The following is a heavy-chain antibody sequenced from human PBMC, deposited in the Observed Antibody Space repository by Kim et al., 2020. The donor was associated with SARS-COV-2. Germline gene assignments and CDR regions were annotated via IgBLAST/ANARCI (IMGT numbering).Heavy chain of an antibody. CDR1: GGSISSYY. CDR2: IYYSGST. CDR3: ARDLMYYYASGSSMGLDY. V-gene: IGHV4-59*13. Sequence: SETLSLTCTVSGGSISSYYWSWIRQPPGKGLEWIGYIYYSGSTNYNPSLKSRVTISVDTSTNQFSLKLSSVTAADTAVYYCARDLMYYYASGSSMGLDYWGQGTLVTVSS. J-gene: IGHJ4*02. D-gene: IGHD3-10*01.